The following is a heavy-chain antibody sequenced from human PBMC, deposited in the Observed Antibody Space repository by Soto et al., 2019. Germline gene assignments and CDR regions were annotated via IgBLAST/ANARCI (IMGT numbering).Heavy chain of an antibody. Sequence: PSETLSLTCTVSGCSISSYYWSWIRQPPGKGLEWIGYIYYSGSTNYNPSLKSRVTISVDTSKNQFSLKLSSVTAADTAVYYCARFGGLRSGGSCCWFDPWGQGTLVTVSS. CDR2: IYYSGST. V-gene: IGHV4-59*01. CDR3: ARFGGLRSGGSCCWFDP. CDR1: GCSISSYY. J-gene: IGHJ5*02. D-gene: IGHD2-15*01.